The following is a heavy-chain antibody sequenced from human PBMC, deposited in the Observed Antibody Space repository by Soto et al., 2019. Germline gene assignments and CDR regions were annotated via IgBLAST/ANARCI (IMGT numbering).Heavy chain of an antibody. Sequence: QVQLVESGGGVVQPGRSLRLACAASGFTFNSYGMHWVRQAPGKGLEWVAVVSYDGSNKYYADSVRGQFIISRDNSNNTLYLQMNSLRAEDAAVYYCAREGLLQGYYFDSWGQGTLVTVSS. CDR3: AREGLLQGYYFDS. D-gene: IGHD2-21*01. CDR2: VSYDGSNK. CDR1: GFTFNSYG. V-gene: IGHV3-33*01. J-gene: IGHJ4*02.